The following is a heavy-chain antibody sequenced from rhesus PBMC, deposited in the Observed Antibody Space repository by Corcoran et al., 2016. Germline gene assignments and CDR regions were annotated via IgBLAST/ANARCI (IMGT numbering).Heavy chain of an antibody. D-gene: IGHD4-35*01. J-gene: IGHJ6*01. Sequence: QVQLQESGPGLVKPSETLSLTCAVSGGSLSDSPYWTWIRQLHGKGLEWIGTVYGHSASTYYNPSLRSRVTISKDTSKNQFFLKLSSVTAADTAVYYCARHFHFGNDDYGLDSWGQGVVVTVSS. V-gene: IGHV4S9*01. CDR3: ARHFHFGNDDYGLDS. CDR2: VYGHSAST. CDR1: GGSLSDSPY.